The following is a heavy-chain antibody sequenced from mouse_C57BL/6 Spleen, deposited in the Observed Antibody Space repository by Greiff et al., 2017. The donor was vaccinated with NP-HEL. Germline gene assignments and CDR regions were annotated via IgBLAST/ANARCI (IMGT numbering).Heavy chain of an antibody. V-gene: IGHV1-58*01. CDR1: GYTFTSYG. J-gene: IGHJ1*03. CDR2: IYIGNGYT. Sequence: VQLQQSGAELVRPGSSVKLSCKTSGYTFTSYGINWVKQRPGQGLEWIGYIYIGNGYTEYNEKFKGKATLTSDTSSTTAYMQLSSLTSDDSAIYFCAGMGDYPYWYFDVWGTGTTVTVSS. D-gene: IGHD2-4*01. CDR3: AGMGDYPYWYFDV.